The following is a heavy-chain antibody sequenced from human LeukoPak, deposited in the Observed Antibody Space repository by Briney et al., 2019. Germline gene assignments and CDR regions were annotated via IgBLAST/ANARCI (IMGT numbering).Heavy chain of an antibody. CDR3: ARVDRSHFYLDV. Sequence: SVKVSCKSSGGTFSSYTITWVRQAPRQGPVWMGVIMPLFNTANYAQQFQGRVTMTTDESTSTAYLELRSLRFEDTAMYYCARVDRSHFYLDVWGKGTTVTVSS. CDR2: IMPLFNTA. J-gene: IGHJ6*03. V-gene: IGHV1-69*05. CDR1: GGTFSSYT.